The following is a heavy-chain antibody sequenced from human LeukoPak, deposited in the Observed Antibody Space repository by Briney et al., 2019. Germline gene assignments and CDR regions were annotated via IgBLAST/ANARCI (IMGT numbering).Heavy chain of an antibody. CDR1: GFTFSAYG. J-gene: IGHJ4*02. D-gene: IGHD2-2*02. CDR2: IRSDGSNK. V-gene: IGHV3-30*02. CDR3: AKSINTATRIDY. Sequence: PGGSLRLSCAASGFTFSAYGMHWVRQAPGKGLEWVAFIRSDGSNKFYADSVKGRFTISRDNSKSTLYLQMNSLRAEDTALFYCAKSINTATRIDYWGQGTLVTVSS.